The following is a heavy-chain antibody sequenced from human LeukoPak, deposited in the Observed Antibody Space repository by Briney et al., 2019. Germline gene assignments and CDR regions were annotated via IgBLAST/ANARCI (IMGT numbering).Heavy chain of an antibody. CDR3: VRNGCSATNCYIFLGDWYFDL. CDR1: GFTFSSYA. V-gene: IGHV3-23*01. CDR2: ISGSGGST. J-gene: IGHJ2*01. D-gene: IGHD2-2*02. Sequence: PGGSLRLSCAASGFTFSSYAMGWVRQAPGKGLEWVSAISGSGGSTYYADSVKGRFTISRDNSKNTVSLQMTSLEAEDTAVYYCVRNGCSATNCYIFLGDWYFDLWGRGTLVTVSS.